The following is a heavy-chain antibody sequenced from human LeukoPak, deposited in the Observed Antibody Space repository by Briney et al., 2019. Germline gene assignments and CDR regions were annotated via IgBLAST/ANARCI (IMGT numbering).Heavy chain of an antibody. Sequence: GGSLRLSCAASGFTFSSYAMHWVRQAPGKGLEGVAIISYDGSNDYYADSVKGRFTISRDNSKNTLYLQMNSLRAEDTAVYYCARDRGGLRFEYYFDYWGQGTLVTVSS. CDR3: ARDRGGLRFEYYFDY. CDR2: ISYDGSND. V-gene: IGHV3-30*04. D-gene: IGHD5-12*01. J-gene: IGHJ4*02. CDR1: GFTFSSYA.